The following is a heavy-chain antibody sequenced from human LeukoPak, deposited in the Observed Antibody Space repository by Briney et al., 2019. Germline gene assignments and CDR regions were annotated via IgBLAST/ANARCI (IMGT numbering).Heavy chain of an antibody. Sequence: SVKVSCKASGGTFSSYAISWVRQAPGQGLEWMGGIIPIFGTANYAQKFQGRVTITADESTSTAYMELSSLRSEDTAVYYCARGEQLYCSGTSCPFDYWGQGTLVTVSS. CDR2: IIPIFGTA. CDR3: ARGEQLYCSGTSCPFDY. D-gene: IGHD2-2*01. J-gene: IGHJ4*02. CDR1: GGTFSSYA. V-gene: IGHV1-69*01.